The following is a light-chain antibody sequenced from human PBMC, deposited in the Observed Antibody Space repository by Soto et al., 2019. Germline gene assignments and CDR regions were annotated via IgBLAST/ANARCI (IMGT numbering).Light chain of an antibody. Sequence: DIQMTQSPSTLSASVGDRVNITCRASQNINIWLAWYQQKPGKAPKLLIYDASTLESGVPSRFSGSEAGTEFILSISSLQPDYFANNNCQQYKNLITFGPGTKVDIK. CDR2: DAS. J-gene: IGKJ3*01. CDR1: QNINIW. CDR3: QQYKNLIT. V-gene: IGKV1-5*01.